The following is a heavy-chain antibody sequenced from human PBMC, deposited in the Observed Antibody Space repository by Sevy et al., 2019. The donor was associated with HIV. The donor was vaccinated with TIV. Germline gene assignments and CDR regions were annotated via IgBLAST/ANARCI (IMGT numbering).Heavy chain of an antibody. V-gene: IGHV4-39*01. CDR3: ARHSITISRVVTGDAFDI. D-gene: IGHD3-3*01. CDR1: GGSISSSSYY. J-gene: IGHJ3*02. Sequence: SETLSLTCTVSGGSISSSSYYCGWIRQPPGKGLEWIGSIYYSGSTYYNPSLKSRVTISVDTSKNQFSLKLSSVTAADTAVHYCARHSITISRVVTGDAFDIWGQGTMVTVSS. CDR2: IYYSGST.